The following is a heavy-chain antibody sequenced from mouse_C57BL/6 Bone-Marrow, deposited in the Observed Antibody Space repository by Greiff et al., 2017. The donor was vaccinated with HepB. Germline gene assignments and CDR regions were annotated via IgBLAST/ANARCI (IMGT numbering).Heavy chain of an antibody. J-gene: IGHJ3*01. V-gene: IGHV2-6*01. Sequence: VMLVESGPGLVAPSQSLSITCTVSGFSLTSYGVDWVRQSPGKGLEWLGVIWGVGSTNYNSALKSRLSISKDNSKSQVFLKMNSLQTDDTAMYYCASDAYSNSFSYWGQGTLVTVSA. CDR2: IWGVGST. CDR1: GFSLTSYG. CDR3: ASDAYSNSFSY. D-gene: IGHD2-5*01.